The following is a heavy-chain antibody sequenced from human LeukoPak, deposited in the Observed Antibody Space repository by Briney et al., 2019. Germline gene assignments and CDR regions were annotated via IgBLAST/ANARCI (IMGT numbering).Heavy chain of an antibody. D-gene: IGHD6-19*01. V-gene: IGHV3-7*01. CDR2: IKSDGSEE. CDR3: AKEKTVAGWYFDL. J-gene: IGHJ2*01. Sequence: GGSLRLSCVASGFPFDIYWMSWVRQGPGKGLEWVANIKSDGSEEYYADSVKGRLTVSGDNAKNSLFLQMNRLRVEDTAVYYCAKEKTVAGWYFDLWGRGTLVTVSS. CDR1: GFPFDIYW.